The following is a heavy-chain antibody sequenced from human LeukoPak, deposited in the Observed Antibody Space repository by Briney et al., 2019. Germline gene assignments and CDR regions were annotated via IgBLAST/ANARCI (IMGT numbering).Heavy chain of an antibody. D-gene: IGHD1-7*01. J-gene: IGHJ6*02. CDR3: TTDEDWNYARKDV. CDR2: IVSKIDGGTT. CDR1: GITFTNAW. V-gene: IGHV3-15*04. Sequence: GGSLRLSCATSGITFTNAWMTWVRQVPGKGLEWVGQIVSKIDGGTTDYAAPVKGRFTISRDDSESMLYLQMNSLKIEDTAVYYCTTDEDWNYARKDVWGQGATVIVSS.